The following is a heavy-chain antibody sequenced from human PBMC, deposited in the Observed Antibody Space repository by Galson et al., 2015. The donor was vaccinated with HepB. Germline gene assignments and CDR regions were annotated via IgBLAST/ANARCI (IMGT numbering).Heavy chain of an antibody. V-gene: IGHV1-46*01. D-gene: IGHD6-6*01. CDR1: GYTFTSYY. Sequence: VKVSCKASGYTFTSYYMHWVRQAPGQGLEWMGIINPSGGSTSYAQKFQGRVTMTRDTSTSTVYMELSSLRSEDTAVYYCAREHIAARPAHAFDIWGQGTMVTVSS. CDR3: AREHIAARPAHAFDI. CDR2: INPSGGST. J-gene: IGHJ3*02.